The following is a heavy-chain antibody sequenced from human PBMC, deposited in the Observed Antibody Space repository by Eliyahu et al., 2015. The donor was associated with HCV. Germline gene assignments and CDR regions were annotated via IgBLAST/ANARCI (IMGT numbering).Heavy chain of an antibody. CDR2: IPPCWGT. D-gene: IGHD3-16*02. CDR1: GDLITSGLYS. CDR3: ARRGAGGSYRYSAFDL. V-gene: IGHV4-30-2*01. Sequence: QLQLMESGSRLVKPSQTLSLTCAVSGDLITSGLYSWAWIRQPPGKGLEWVGYIPPCWGTFHSPPLKNRVTISADLSKNDFSLRLDSVTAADTAVYFCARRGAGGSYRYSAFDLWSQGTLITVSS. J-gene: IGHJ4*02.